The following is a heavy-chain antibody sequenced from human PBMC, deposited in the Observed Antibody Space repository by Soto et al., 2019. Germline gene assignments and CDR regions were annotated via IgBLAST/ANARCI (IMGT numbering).Heavy chain of an antibody. Sequence: QVQLGQSGAEVKKPGSSVKVSCKASGGTFSSDAISWVRQAPGQGLEWMGGIIPIFGTANYAQKFQGRVTITADESTSTAYMELSSLRSEDTAVYSCARAYDSSAYGGGMDVWGQGTTVTVSS. J-gene: IGHJ6*02. CDR1: GGTFSSDA. CDR2: IIPIFGTA. CDR3: ARAYDSSAYGGGMDV. V-gene: IGHV1-69*01. D-gene: IGHD3-22*01.